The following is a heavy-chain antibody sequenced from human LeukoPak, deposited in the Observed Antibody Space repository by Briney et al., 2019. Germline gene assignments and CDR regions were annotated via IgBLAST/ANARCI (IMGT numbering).Heavy chain of an antibody. CDR2: INHSGST. V-gene: IGHV4-34*01. CDR3: ARTTGTFDP. D-gene: IGHD3-10*01. CDR1: GGSFSGYY. Sequence: ASETLSLTCAVYGGSFSGYYWSWIRQPPGKGLEWIGEINHSGSTNYNPSLKSRVTISVDTSKNQFSLKLSSVTAADTAVYYCARTTGTFDPWGQGTLVTVSS. J-gene: IGHJ5*02.